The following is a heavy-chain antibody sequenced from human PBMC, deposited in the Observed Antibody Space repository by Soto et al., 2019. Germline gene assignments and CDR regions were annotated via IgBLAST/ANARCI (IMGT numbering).Heavy chain of an antibody. J-gene: IGHJ4*02. CDR1: GGSIRSSSYY. D-gene: IGHD4-17*01. CDR2: IYYSGST. V-gene: IGHV4-39*01. Sequence: SETLSLTYTVSGGSIRSSSYYRGWIRQPPGKGLEWIGSIYYSGSTYYNPSLKSRVTISVDTSKNQFSLKLTSVTAADTAVYYCARSQTTVTSYDYWGQGTLVTVSS. CDR3: ARSQTTVTSYDY.